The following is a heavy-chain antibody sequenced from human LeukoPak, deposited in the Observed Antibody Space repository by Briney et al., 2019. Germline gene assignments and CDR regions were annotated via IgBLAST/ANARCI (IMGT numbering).Heavy chain of an antibody. CDR1: GFTFSGSA. Sequence: GGSLRLSCAASGFTFSGSAKHWVRQASGKGLEWVGRIRSKANSYATAYAASVKGRFTISRDDSKNTAYLHMNSLKTEDTALHYCTRVSGTYNWFDPWGQGTLVTVSS. J-gene: IGHJ5*02. D-gene: IGHD1-26*01. V-gene: IGHV3-73*01. CDR2: IRSKANSYAT. CDR3: TRVSGTYNWFDP.